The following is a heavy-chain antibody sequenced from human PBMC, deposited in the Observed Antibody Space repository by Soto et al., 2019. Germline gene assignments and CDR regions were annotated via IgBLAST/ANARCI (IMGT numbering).Heavy chain of an antibody. J-gene: IGHJ4*02. D-gene: IGHD2-15*01. CDR1: GYTFTSYG. Sequence: ASVKVSCKASGYTFTSYGISWVRQAPGQGLEWMGWISAYNGNTNYAQKLQGRVTMTTDTSTSTAYMELRSLRSDDTAVYYCARDSYGSGGQKKRDQFDYWGQGTLVTVSS. V-gene: IGHV1-18*01. CDR3: ARDSYGSGGQKKRDQFDY. CDR2: ISAYNGNT.